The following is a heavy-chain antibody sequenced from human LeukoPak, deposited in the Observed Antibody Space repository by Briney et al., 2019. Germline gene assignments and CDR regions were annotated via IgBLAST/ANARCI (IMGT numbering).Heavy chain of an antibody. J-gene: IGHJ6*02. V-gene: IGHV1-18*01. CDR3: ARDKNYGDYRYYYYYGMDV. CDR2: ISGYNGDT. CDR1: GYNFKTHA. D-gene: IGHD4-17*01. Sequence: ASVKVSCQTSGYNFKTHAVSWVRQVPGQGLEWMGWISGYNGDTAFAKKFQGRVTMTKDTSTTTAYMELRSLTSDDTAVYYCARDKNYGDYRYYYYYGMDVWGQGTTVTVSS.